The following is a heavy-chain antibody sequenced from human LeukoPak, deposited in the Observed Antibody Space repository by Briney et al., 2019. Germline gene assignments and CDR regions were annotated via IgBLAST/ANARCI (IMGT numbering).Heavy chain of an antibody. CDR3: VKGPRPDITVAHTVEN. CDR1: GFIFSNYA. D-gene: IGHD6-19*01. V-gene: IGHV3-23*01. J-gene: IGHJ4*02. Sequence: GGSLRLSCAASGFIFSNYAMSWVRQVPGRGLEWVSTISSRGDSTYVADSVKGRFTISRDNSKNSPYLQMNTVRAEDTAVYYCVKGPRPDITVAHTVENWGQGTLVTVSS. CDR2: ISSRGDST.